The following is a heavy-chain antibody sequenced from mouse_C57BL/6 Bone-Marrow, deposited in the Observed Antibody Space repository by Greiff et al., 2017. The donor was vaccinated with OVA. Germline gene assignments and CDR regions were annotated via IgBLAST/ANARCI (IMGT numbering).Heavy chain of an antibody. Sequence: EVQLVESGGGLVQSGRSLRLSCATSGFTFSDFYMEWVRQAPGKGLEWIAASRNKANDYTTEYSASVKGRFIVSRDTSQSILYLQMNALRAEDTAIYYCARDDYYGMYFDVWGTGTTVTVSS. D-gene: IGHD1-1*01. J-gene: IGHJ1*03. CDR2: SRNKANDYTT. V-gene: IGHV7-1*01. CDR1: GFTFSDFY. CDR3: ARDDYYGMYFDV.